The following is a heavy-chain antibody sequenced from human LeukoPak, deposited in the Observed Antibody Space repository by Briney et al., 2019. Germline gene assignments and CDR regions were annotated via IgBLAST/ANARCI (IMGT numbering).Heavy chain of an antibody. V-gene: IGHV3-33*01. CDR3: ARDSFRYDSSGYYYGSTPSFDY. D-gene: IGHD3-22*01. CDR2: IWYDGSNK. Sequence: PGRSLRLSCAASGFTFSSYGMHWVRQAPGKGLEWVAVIWYDGSNKYYADSVEGRFTISRDNSKNTLYLQMNSLRAEDTAVYYCARDSFRYDSSGYYYGSTPSFDYWGQGTLVTVSS. J-gene: IGHJ4*02. CDR1: GFTFSSYG.